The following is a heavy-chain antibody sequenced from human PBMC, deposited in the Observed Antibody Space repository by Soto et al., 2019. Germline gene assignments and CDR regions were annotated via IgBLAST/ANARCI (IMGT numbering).Heavy chain of an antibody. Sequence: PGGSLRLSCAASGFTFSSYAMHWVRQAPGKGLEWVAVISYDGSNKYYADSVKGRFTISRDNSKNTLYLQMNSLRAEDTAVYYCASAYGDYVPYYFDYWGQRTLVTVSS. J-gene: IGHJ4*02. CDR3: ASAYGDYVPYYFDY. V-gene: IGHV3-30-3*01. CDR1: GFTFSSYA. D-gene: IGHD4-17*01. CDR2: ISYDGSNK.